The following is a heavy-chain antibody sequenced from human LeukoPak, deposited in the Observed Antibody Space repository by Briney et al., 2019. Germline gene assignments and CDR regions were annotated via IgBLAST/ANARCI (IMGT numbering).Heavy chain of an antibody. CDR2: ISWDGGST. J-gene: IGHJ4*02. CDR3: AKDTPAYCGGDCYPDY. CDR1: GFTFDDYA. Sequence: GGSLRLSCAASGFTFDDYAMHWVRQAPGKGLEWVSLISWDGGSTFYVDSVKGRFTISRDNSKNSLYLQMNSLRAEDTALYYCAKDTPAYCGGDCYPDYWGQGTLVTVSS. V-gene: IGHV3-43D*03. D-gene: IGHD2-21*01.